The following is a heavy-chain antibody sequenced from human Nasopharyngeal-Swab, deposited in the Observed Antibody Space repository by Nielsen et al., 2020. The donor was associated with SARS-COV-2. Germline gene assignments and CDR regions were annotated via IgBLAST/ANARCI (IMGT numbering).Heavy chain of an antibody. J-gene: IGHJ5*02. CDR2: FDPEDGET. V-gene: IGHV1-24*01. Sequence: VSVKVSCKVSGYTLTELSMHWVRQAPGKGLEWMGGFDPEDGETIYAQKFQGRVTMTEDTSTDTAYMELSSLRSEDTAVYYCATGPVVAPLHWFDPWGQGTLVTVSS. D-gene: IGHD4-23*01. CDR3: ATGPVVAPLHWFDP. CDR1: GYTLTELS.